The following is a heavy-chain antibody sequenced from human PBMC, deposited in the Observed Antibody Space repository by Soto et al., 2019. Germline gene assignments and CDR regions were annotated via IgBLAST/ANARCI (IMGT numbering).Heavy chain of an antibody. CDR1: GGTFSSYA. CDR3: ARSGHYYYDSSHRGAFDI. J-gene: IGHJ3*02. CDR2: IIPIFGTA. V-gene: IGHV1-69*13. Sequence: GASVKVSCKASGGTFSSYAISWVRQAPGQGLEWMGGIIPIFGTANYAQKFQGRVTITADESTSTAYMELSSLRSEDTAVYYCARSGHYYYDSSHRGAFDIWGQGTMVTVSS. D-gene: IGHD3-22*01.